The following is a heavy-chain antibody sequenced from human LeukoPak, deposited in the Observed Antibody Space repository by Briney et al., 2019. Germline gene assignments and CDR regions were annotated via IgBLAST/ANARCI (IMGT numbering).Heavy chain of an antibody. CDR2: IIPIFGTA. Sequence: EASVKVSCKASGGPFSSYAISWVRQDPGQGLEWMGGIIPIFGTANYAQKFQGRVTITADKSTSTAYMELSSLRSEDTVVYYCARDRQNYCDSSGYYYGVDYWGQGTLVTVSS. CDR3: ARDRQNYCDSSGYYYGVDY. CDR1: GGPFSSYA. V-gene: IGHV1-69*06. J-gene: IGHJ4*02. D-gene: IGHD3-22*01.